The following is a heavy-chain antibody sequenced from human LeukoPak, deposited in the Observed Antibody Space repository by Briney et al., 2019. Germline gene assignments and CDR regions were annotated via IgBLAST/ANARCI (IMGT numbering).Heavy chain of an antibody. CDR2: IYTSGST. CDR3: ARERGGYTAMVTPIDY. V-gene: IGHV4-4*07. D-gene: IGHD5-18*01. Sequence: SETLSLTCTVSGGSISSYYWSWIRQPAGKGLEWIGRIYTSGSTNYNPSLKSRVTMSVDTSKNQFSLKLSSVTAADTAVYYCARERGGYTAMVTPIDYWGQGTLVTVSS. CDR1: GGSISSYY. J-gene: IGHJ4*02.